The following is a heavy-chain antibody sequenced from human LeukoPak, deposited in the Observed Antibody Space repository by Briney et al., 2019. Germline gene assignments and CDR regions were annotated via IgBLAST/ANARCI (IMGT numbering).Heavy chain of an antibody. CDR2: IIPFFDLA. CDR1: GGTFSNYA. V-gene: IGHV1-69*10. CDR3: ATCTSSSPDYYYYVDV. J-gene: IGHJ6*03. D-gene: IGHD6-6*01. Sequence: SVKVSCKASGGTFSNYAISWVRQAPRQGLEWMGGIIPFFDLANYAQKLQGRVTITADKSTSTAYMELSSLRSDDTAVYYCATCTSSSPDYYYYVDVWGKGTTVTVSS.